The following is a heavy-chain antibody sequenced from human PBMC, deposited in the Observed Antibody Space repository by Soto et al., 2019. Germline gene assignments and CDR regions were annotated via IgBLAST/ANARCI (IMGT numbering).Heavy chain of an antibody. J-gene: IGHJ5*02. CDR3: VASLAASGLNWLDP. Sequence: SETLSLTCTVSGGSISSYYWSWIRQPPGKGLEWIGYIYYSGHTDYNPSLKSRVTMSVDASKNQFSLRLTSMTAADTAVYYCVASLAASGLNWLDPWGRGTLVTVSS. CDR1: GGSISSYY. D-gene: IGHD6-13*01. CDR2: IYYSGHT. V-gene: IGHV4-59*12.